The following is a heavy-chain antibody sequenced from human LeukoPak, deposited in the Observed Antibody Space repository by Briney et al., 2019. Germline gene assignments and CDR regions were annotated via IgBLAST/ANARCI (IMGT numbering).Heavy chain of an antibody. Sequence: GGSLRLSCAASGFSLSNYAMVWVRQAPEKGLEWVANKRQGGSVQNYVDSVKGRFTISRDNPKNSVYLQMSSLRAEDTAVYYCLVTTRSRGFDYWGQGTLVTVSS. CDR1: GFSLSNYA. J-gene: IGHJ4*02. V-gene: IGHV3-7*01. CDR2: KRQGGSVQ. D-gene: IGHD1/OR15-1a*01. CDR3: LVTTRSRGFDY.